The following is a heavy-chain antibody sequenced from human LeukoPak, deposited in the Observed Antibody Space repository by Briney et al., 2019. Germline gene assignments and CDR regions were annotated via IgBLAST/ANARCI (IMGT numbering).Heavy chain of an antibody. J-gene: IGHJ3*02. CDR2: IYHSGST. CDR3: AREGGVRYAFDI. Sequence: SETLSLTCAVYGGSISIGGYSWSWIRQPPGKGLEWIGYIYHSGSTYYNPSLKSRVTISVDRSKNQFSLKLSSVTAADTAVYYCAREGGVRYAFDIWGQGTMVTVSS. V-gene: IGHV4-30-2*01. D-gene: IGHD1-1*01. CDR1: GGSISIGGYS.